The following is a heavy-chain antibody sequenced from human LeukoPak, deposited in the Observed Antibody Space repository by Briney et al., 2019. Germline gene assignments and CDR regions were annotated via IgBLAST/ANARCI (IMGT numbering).Heavy chain of an antibody. J-gene: IGHJ6*04. CDR1: GFNFDDYG. D-gene: IGHD3-10*02. Sequence: GGSLRLSCAASGFNFDDYGMGWVRQAPGKGLEWVSYISSSGSTIYYADSVKGRFTISRDNAKNSLYLQMNSLRAEDTAVYYCAELGITMIGGVWGKGTTVTISS. CDR3: AELGITMIGGV. V-gene: IGHV3-48*03. CDR2: ISSSGSTI.